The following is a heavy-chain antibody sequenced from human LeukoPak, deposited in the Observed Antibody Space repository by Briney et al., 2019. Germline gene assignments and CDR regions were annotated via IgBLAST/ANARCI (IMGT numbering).Heavy chain of an antibody. CDR1: GGSISTYNYF. D-gene: IGHD3-16*01. CDR3: AKGGKTFYN. Sequence: SETLSLTCAVSGGSISTYNYFWSWIRQPPGKGLEWIGYVSCSGSTNYNPSLMSRVTISLDTSKNQFSLKLNSVTAADTAVYYCAKGGKTFYNWGQGTLVTVSS. V-gene: IGHV4-61*01. CDR2: VSCSGST. J-gene: IGHJ4*02.